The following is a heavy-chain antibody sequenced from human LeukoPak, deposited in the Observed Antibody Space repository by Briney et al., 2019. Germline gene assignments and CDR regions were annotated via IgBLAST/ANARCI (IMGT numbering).Heavy chain of an antibody. D-gene: IGHD2-21*01. CDR3: ARKVGIFDAFDI. CDR2: ISSSSSYI. CDR1: GFTFSSNS. Sequence: GGSLRLSCAASGFTFSSNSLSWVRQAPGKGLEWVSTISSSSSYIYYADSVKGRFTVSRDNAKNSLYLFMDSLRAEDTAVYYCARKVGIFDAFDIWGRGTFVTVSS. V-gene: IGHV3-21*01. J-gene: IGHJ3*02.